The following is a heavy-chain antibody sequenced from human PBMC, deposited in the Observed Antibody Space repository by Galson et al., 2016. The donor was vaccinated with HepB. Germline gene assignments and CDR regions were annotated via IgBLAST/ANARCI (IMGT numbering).Heavy chain of an antibody. CDR3: AKGRYCGGDCYSSDY. V-gene: IGHV3-23*01. CDR2: ISGGGVST. Sequence: SLRLSCAASGFTFSSYAMNWVRQAPGKGLQWVSGISGGGVSTHYADSVKGRSTISRDNSKNTLYLQMNSLRAEDTAAYYCAKGRYCGGDCYSSDYWGQGTLVTVSS. CDR1: GFTFSSYA. J-gene: IGHJ4*02. D-gene: IGHD2-21*02.